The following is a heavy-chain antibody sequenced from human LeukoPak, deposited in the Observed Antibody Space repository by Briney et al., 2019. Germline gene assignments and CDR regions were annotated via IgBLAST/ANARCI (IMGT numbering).Heavy chain of an antibody. J-gene: IGHJ4*02. V-gene: IGHV3-20*04. Sequence: GGSLRLSCAASGFTFSSYAMSWVRQAPGKGLEWVSGINWNGGSTSYADSVKGRFTISRDNAKNSLYLQMNSLRAEDTAVYYCARVVPAARLPIDYWGQGTLVTVSS. CDR1: GFTFSSYA. CDR2: INWNGGST. D-gene: IGHD2-2*01. CDR3: ARVVPAARLPIDY.